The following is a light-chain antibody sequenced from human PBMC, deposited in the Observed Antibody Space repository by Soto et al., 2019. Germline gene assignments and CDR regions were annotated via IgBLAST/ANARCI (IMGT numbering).Light chain of an antibody. Sequence: QSALTQPASVSGSPGQSITISCTRISSDGGDYKYVSWYRQYPGEAPKLLIYEVNNRPSGISDRFSGSKSGNTASLTISGLQAEDEARYYCSSYIDSSILVAFGGGTKLTVL. CDR1: SSDGGDYKY. CDR3: SSYIDSSILVA. V-gene: IGLV2-14*01. J-gene: IGLJ2*01. CDR2: EVN.